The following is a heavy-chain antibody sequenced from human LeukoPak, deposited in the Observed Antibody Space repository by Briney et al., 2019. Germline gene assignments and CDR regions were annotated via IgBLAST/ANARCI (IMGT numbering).Heavy chain of an antibody. D-gene: IGHD3-3*01. Sequence: GGSLRLSCAASGFTFSNAWMSWVRQAPGKGLEWVGRIKSKTDGGTTDYAAPVKGRFTISRDDSKNTLYLQMNSLKTEDTAVYYCTTDPPTWAITIFGVVIANAFDIWGQGTMVTVSS. V-gene: IGHV3-15*01. CDR2: IKSKTDGGTT. CDR1: GFTFSNAW. J-gene: IGHJ3*02. CDR3: TTDPPTWAITIFGVVIANAFDI.